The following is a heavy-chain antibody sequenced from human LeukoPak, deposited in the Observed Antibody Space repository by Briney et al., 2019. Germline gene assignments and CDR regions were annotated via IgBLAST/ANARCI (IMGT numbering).Heavy chain of an antibody. D-gene: IGHD1-7*01. Sequence: GESLKISCKGSGYSFTSYWISWVRQMRGKGLEWMGRIDPSDSYTNYSPSFQGHVTISGDKSISTAYLQWSSLKASDTAMYYCARHRNWNSVTDYWGQGTLVSVSS. CDR2: IDPSDSYT. CDR3: ARHRNWNSVTDY. CDR1: GYSFTSYW. V-gene: IGHV5-10-1*01. J-gene: IGHJ4*02.